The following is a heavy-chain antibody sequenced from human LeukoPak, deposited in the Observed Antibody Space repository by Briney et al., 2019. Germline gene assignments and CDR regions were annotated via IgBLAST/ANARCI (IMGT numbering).Heavy chain of an antibody. Sequence: ASVKVCCKASGYTFTSYGISWGRQAPGQGLEWMGWISAYNGNTNYAQKLQGRVTMTTDTSTSTAYMELRSLRSDDTAVYYCARALVVVPAAMVIYYYYGMDVWGKGTTVTVSS. V-gene: IGHV1-18*04. J-gene: IGHJ6*04. CDR2: ISAYNGNT. CDR3: ARALVVVPAAMVIYYYYGMDV. CDR1: GYTFTSYG. D-gene: IGHD2-2*01.